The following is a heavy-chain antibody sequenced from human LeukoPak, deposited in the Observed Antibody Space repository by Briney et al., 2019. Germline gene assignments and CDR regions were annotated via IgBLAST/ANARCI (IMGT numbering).Heavy chain of an antibody. CDR2: IDPGDSET. V-gene: IGHV5-51*01. D-gene: IGHD6-6*01. Sequence: GESLKISCKGSGYGFTRYWIGWVRQMPGKGLEWMGIIDPGDSETRYSPSFQGQVTISADKSFSTAYLQWRSLKASDTAMYYCARWQLANSAFDIWGQGTMVTVSS. CDR1: GYGFTRYW. J-gene: IGHJ3*02. CDR3: ARWQLANSAFDI.